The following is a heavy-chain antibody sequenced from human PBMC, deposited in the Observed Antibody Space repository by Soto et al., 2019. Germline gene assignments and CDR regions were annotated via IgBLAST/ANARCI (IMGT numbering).Heavy chain of an antibody. CDR3: ARHGFYGDYSSNYFDP. Sequence: GESLKIACKGSGYIFTNYWIAWVLQMRGKGLEYMGIIYPSDSDTRYSPSFQGQVTISADKSISTAYLQWSSLKASDTAIYYCARHGFYGDYSSNYFDPWGQGTLVTVSS. D-gene: IGHD4-17*01. V-gene: IGHV5-51*01. CDR1: GYIFTNYW. CDR2: IYPSDSDT. J-gene: IGHJ5*02.